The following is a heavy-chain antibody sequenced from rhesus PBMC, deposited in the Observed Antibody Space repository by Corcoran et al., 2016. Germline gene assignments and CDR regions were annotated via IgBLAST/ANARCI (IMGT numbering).Heavy chain of an antibody. CDR1: GASISSYL. CDR2: INGNSGST. J-gene: IGHJ5-1*01. CDR3: ARDRYNLSNV. V-gene: IGHV4-80*01. D-gene: IGHD3-3*01. Sequence: QVQLQESGPGLVTPSETLSLTCAVSGASISSYLWRWIRQPPGKGLEWLVEINGNSGSTYNNPSLKSRVSISKDASKNQFSLKLNSVTAADTAVYYCARDRYNLSNVWGPGVLVTVSS.